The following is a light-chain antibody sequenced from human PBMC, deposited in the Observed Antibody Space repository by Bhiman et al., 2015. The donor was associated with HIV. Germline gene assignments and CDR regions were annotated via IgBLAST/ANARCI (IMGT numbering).Light chain of an antibody. CDR1: SSNIGNNY. V-gene: IGLV1-51*01. J-gene: IGLJ1*01. Sequence: QSVLTQPPSVSAAPGQKVTISCSGSSSNIGNNYVSWYQQLPGTAPKLTIFDNNKRPSGIPDRFSGSKSGTSATLGITGLQTGDEADYYCGTWDSSLSAGGVFGTGTKVTVL. CDR3: GTWDSSLSAGGV. CDR2: DNN.